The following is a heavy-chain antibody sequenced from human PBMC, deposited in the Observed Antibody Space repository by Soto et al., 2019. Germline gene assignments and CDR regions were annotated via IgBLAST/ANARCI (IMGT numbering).Heavy chain of an antibody. V-gene: IGHV4-4*07. CDR1: GASISCYY. Sequence: SETLSLTCTVSGASISCYYWSWIRKSAGKGLEWIGRIYATGTTDYNPSLKSRVMMSVDTSKKQFSLKLRSVTAADTAVYYCVRDGTKALRDWFDPWGQGISVTVSS. J-gene: IGHJ5*02. CDR3: VRDGTKALRDWFDP. CDR2: IYATGTT. D-gene: IGHD1-1*01.